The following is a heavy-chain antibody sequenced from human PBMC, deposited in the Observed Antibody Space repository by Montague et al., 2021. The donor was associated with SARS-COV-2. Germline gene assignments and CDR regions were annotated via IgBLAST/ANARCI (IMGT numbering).Heavy chain of an antibody. CDR3: ARNLVVHYWYGMDV. CDR1: GGSISSYY. J-gene: IGHJ6*02. V-gene: IGHV4-59*01. D-gene: IGHD2-15*01. CDR2: INYSGST. Sequence: SETLSLTCTVAGGSISSYYWSWTRQPPGKGLEWIGYINYSGSTNYNPSLKSRVTISVDTSKNQFSLNLSSVTAADTAVYYCARNLVVHYWYGMDVWGRGTTVTVSS.